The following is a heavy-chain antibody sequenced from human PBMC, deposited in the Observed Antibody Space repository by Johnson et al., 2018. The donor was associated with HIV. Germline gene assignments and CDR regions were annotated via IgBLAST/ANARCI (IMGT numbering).Heavy chain of an antibody. V-gene: IGHV3-11*04. CDR3: ARDGRAAAGNDAFDI. CDR2: ISSSGSTI. D-gene: IGHD6-13*01. Sequence: VQLVESGGDLVKPGGSLRLSCAASGFTFSDYYMSWIRQAPGKGLEWVSYISSSGSTIYYADSVKGRFTISRDNSKSTLYLQMNSLRAKDTDVYYCARDGRAAAGNDAFDIWGQGTMVTVSS. CDR1: GFTFSDYY. J-gene: IGHJ3*02.